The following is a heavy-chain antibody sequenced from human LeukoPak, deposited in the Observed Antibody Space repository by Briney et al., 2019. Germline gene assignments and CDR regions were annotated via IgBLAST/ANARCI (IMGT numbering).Heavy chain of an antibody. D-gene: IGHD2-8*02. CDR2: IKQDGSER. J-gene: IGHJ4*02. CDR3: ARDGGHSTDLDY. Sequence: GGSLRLSCATSGLTFSRHWMSWVRQAPGKGPEWVANIKQDGSERYYVHSVKGRFTISRDNAKNSLYLQMNSLRAEDTAVYYCARDGGHSTDLDYWGQGIPVTVSS. V-gene: IGHV3-7*01. CDR1: GLTFSRHW.